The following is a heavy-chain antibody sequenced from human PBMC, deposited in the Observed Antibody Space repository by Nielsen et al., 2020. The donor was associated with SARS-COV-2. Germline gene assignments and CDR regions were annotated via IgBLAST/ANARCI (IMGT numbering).Heavy chain of an antibody. CDR1: GFTFSSYG. CDR2: IWYDGSNK. J-gene: IGHJ2*01. CDR3: ARDRFNYRSRYFDL. Sequence: GGSLRLSCAASGFTFSSYGMHWVRQAPGKGLEWVAVIWYDGSNKYYADSVKGRFTISRDNSKNTLYLQMNSLRAEDTAVYYCARDRFNYRSRYFDLWGRGTLVTVSS. D-gene: IGHD3-3*01. V-gene: IGHV3-33*01.